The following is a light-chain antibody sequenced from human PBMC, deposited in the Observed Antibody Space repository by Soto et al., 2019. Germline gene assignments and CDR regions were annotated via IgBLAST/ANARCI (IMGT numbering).Light chain of an antibody. J-gene: IGKJ4*01. CDR1: QSLLGSDGKTY. V-gene: IGKV2D-29*01. CDR3: MQSAQFHRT. Sequence: DIVMTQTPLSLSVTPGQPASISCKSSQSLLGSDGKTYLSWYLQKPGHPPQLLIFEVSNHFSGVSDRFSGSGSGTDFTLKISRVEAEDVGVYYCMQSAQFHRTSGGGTKVDIK. CDR2: EVS.